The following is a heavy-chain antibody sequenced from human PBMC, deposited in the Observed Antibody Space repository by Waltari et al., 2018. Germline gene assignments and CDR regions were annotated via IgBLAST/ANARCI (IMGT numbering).Heavy chain of an antibody. V-gene: IGHV4-38-2*02. Sequence: QIQLQESGPGLVRPSETLSLTCTVSGSSVNPNYYWGWCRQFPGKGLQWIASLHPRGDTWSTPSLEDRVTLSVDTSKSQFSLKLSSVTAADTAIYYCVRGTDSRKNGFWGQGVLVTVSS. CDR3: VRGTDSRKNGF. CDR2: LHPRGDT. CDR1: GSSVNPNYY. D-gene: IGHD4-4*01. J-gene: IGHJ4*02.